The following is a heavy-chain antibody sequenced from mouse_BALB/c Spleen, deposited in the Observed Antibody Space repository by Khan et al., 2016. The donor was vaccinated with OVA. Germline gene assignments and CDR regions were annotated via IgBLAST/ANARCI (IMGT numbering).Heavy chain of an antibody. CDR1: GFSLTNYS. Sequence: VELVESGPGLVQPSQSLSITCTVSGFSLTNYSVHWVRQSPGKGLEWLGVIWSAGSTDYNAAFISRLTIRKDNSRSQVFFKMNSLQPNDTVIYYCARRGYDYGRGALFAYWGQGTLVTVSA. CDR2: IWSAGST. D-gene: IGHD2-4*01. V-gene: IGHV2-2*02. J-gene: IGHJ3*01. CDR3: ARRGYDYGRGALFAY.